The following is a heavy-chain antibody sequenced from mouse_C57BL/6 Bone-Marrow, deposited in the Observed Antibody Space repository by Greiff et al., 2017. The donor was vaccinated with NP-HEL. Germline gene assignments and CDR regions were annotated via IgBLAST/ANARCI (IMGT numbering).Heavy chain of an antibody. CDR3: ARRGVDDVDY. CDR2: IYPGSGST. Sequence: QVPLQQPGAELVKPGASVKMSCKASGYTFTSYWITWVKQRPGQGLEWIGDIYPGSGSTNYNEKFKSKATLIVDTSSSTAYMQLSSLTSEDSAVYYGARRGVDDVDYWGQGTTLTVSS. V-gene: IGHV1-55*01. CDR1: GYTFTSYW. D-gene: IGHD1-1*01. J-gene: IGHJ2*01.